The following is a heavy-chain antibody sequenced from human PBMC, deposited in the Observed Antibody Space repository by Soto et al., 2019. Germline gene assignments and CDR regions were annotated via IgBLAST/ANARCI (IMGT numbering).Heavy chain of an antibody. Sequence: EVQLLESGGGLVQPGGSLRLSCAASGFTFRYYDMFWVRQAPGKGPEWVSFVSTSGDRTEYADYVRGRFTISRDNAENTLFLQMNSLAVDDTAVYYCVRKGYETGWYYDQWGQGTLVTVSS. CDR2: VSTSGDRT. D-gene: IGHD6-19*01. V-gene: IGHV3-23*01. J-gene: IGHJ4*02. CDR3: VRKGYETGWYYDQ. CDR1: GFTFRYYD.